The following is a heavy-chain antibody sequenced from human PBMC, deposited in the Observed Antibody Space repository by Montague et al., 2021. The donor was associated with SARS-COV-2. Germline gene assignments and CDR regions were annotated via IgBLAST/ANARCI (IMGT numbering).Heavy chain of an antibody. D-gene: IGHD1-26*01. CDR2: VYNNGIT. V-gene: IGHV4-39*01. Sequence: SETLSLTCNVSGDSITNTRYYWGWIRQAPGRPLEWSGSVYNNGITYYNPSLRSRVFISIDTSRNQFSVKVTSVTAADTTVYYCARQGGSNYGWFDPWGQGTLVTVSS. CDR3: ARQGGSNYGWFDP. CDR1: GDSITNTRYY. J-gene: IGHJ5*02.